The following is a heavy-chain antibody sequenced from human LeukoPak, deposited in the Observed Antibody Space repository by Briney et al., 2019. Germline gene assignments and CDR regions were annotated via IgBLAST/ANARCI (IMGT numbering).Heavy chain of an antibody. J-gene: IGHJ4*02. CDR3: AKILLWFRELYDY. CDR2: ISGSGGST. CDR1: GFTFSSYA. D-gene: IGHD3-10*01. Sequence: GGSLKLSCAASGFTFSSYAMSWVRQAPGKGLEWVSAISGSGGSTYYADSVKGRFTISRDNSKNTLYLQMNSLRAEDTAVYYCAKILLWFRELYDYWGQGTLVTVSS. V-gene: IGHV3-23*01.